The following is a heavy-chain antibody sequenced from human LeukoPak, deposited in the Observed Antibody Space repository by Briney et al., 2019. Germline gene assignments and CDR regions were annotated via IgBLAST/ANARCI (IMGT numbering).Heavy chain of an antibody. Sequence: GESLKISWKGSGYSFTSYWIGWVHHMPGKGLGWMGIIYTGDSDTRYRPSFEGQVTTSADKTISTAYLQWSSLTASTTAMYYCARHHYFDSSGYPNWFDPWGQGTLVTVSS. CDR2: IYTGDSDT. CDR3: ARHHYFDSSGYPNWFDP. D-gene: IGHD3-22*01. V-gene: IGHV5-51*07. J-gene: IGHJ5*02. CDR1: GYSFTSYW.